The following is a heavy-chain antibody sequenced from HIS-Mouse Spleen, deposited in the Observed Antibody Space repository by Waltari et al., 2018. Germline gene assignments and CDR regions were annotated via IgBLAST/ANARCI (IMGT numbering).Heavy chain of an antibody. V-gene: IGHV3-23*01. D-gene: IGHD3-10*01. J-gene: IGHJ4*02. CDR2: ISGSGGST. Sequence: EVQLLESGGGWVQPGGSLRLSSADSGLTFSSYAIRWVRQAPGKGLGWVSAISGSGGSTYYADSVKGRFTISRDNSKNTLYLQMNSLRAEDTAVYYCAQNYYGSGSYYYWGQGTLVTVSS. CDR1: GLTFSSYA. CDR3: AQNYYGSGSYYY.